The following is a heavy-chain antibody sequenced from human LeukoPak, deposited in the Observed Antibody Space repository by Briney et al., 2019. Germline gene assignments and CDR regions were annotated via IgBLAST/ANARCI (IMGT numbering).Heavy chain of an antibody. J-gene: IGHJ4*02. CDR3: ARASTTVPNLLDH. Sequence: PGGSLRLSCAAPGFTFSTYWMHWVRQAPGKGLVWVARIKGDGSSTIYADSVKGRFTISRDNSKNTLYLQTSSLRVEDTAVYYCARASTTVPNLLDHWGRGTLVTVSS. D-gene: IGHD4-17*01. CDR1: GFTFSTYW. V-gene: IGHV3-74*01. CDR2: IKGDGSST.